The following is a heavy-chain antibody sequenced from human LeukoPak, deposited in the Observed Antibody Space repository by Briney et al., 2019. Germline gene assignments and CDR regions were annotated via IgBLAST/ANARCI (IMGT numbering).Heavy chain of an antibody. CDR2: IIPIFGTA. Sequence: ASVKVSCKASGGTFSSYAISWVRQAPGQGLEWMGGIIPIFGTANYAQKFQGRVTITADKSTSTAYMELSSLRSEDTAVYYCARDRYYYGSGSLMDVWGKGTTVTVSS. D-gene: IGHD3-10*01. CDR1: GGTFSSYA. J-gene: IGHJ6*04. V-gene: IGHV1-69*06. CDR3: ARDRYYYGSGSLMDV.